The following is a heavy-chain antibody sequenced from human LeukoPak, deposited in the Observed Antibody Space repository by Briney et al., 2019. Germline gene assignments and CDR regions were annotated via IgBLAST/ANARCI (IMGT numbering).Heavy chain of an antibody. CDR3: AKDYDILTGPHYYYGMDV. Sequence: GRSLRLSCAASGFTFDDYAMHWVRQAPGKGLEWVSGISWNSGSIGYADSVKGRFTISRDNAKNSLYLQMNSLRAEDTALYYCAKDYDILTGPHYYYGMDVRGQGTTVTVSS. J-gene: IGHJ6*02. CDR1: GFTFDDYA. D-gene: IGHD3-9*01. V-gene: IGHV3-9*01. CDR2: ISWNSGSI.